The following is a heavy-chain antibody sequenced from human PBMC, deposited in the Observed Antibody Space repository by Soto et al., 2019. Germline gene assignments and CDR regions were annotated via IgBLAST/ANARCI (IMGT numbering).Heavy chain of an antibody. D-gene: IGHD2-8*01. J-gene: IGHJ6*02. CDR3: AKGGRRVLSPMDV. CDR1: GFTFSNYA. Sequence: QLLESGGGLVQTGGSLRLSCTASGFTFSNYAMRWVRQAPGKGLEWVSGIRSSGESTYYADSVKGRLTISRDNSKNMLYLQINSLRAEDTAVYYCAKGGRRVLSPMDVWGQGTAVTVSS. CDR2: IRSSGEST. V-gene: IGHV3-23*01.